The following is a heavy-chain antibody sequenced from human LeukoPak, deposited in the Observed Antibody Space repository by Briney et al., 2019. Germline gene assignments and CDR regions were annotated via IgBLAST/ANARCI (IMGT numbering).Heavy chain of an antibody. J-gene: IGHJ6*03. CDR2: IRYDGSNK. Sequence: PGGSLRLSCAASGFTFSSYGMYWVRQAPGKGLGWVAFIRYDGSNKYYADSVKGRFTVSRDNSKNTLYLQMKSLRAEDTAVYYCAKGGGYEAQYYYYYLDVWGKGTTVTMSS. D-gene: IGHD5-12*01. CDR3: AKGGGYEAQYYYYYLDV. CDR1: GFTFSSYG. V-gene: IGHV3-30*02.